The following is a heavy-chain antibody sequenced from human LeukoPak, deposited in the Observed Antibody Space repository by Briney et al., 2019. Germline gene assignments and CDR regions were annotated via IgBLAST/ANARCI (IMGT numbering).Heavy chain of an antibody. D-gene: IGHD6-13*01. CDR3: AKDNFPQQLVPFDY. Sequence: PGGSLRLSCAASGFTVSSNHMSWVRQAPGKGLEWVSVIYSGGSTDYADSVKGRFTISRDNSKNTLYLQMNSLRAEDTAVYYCAKDNFPQQLVPFDYWGQGTLVTVSS. J-gene: IGHJ4*02. CDR1: GFTVSSNH. CDR2: IYSGGST. V-gene: IGHV3-53*05.